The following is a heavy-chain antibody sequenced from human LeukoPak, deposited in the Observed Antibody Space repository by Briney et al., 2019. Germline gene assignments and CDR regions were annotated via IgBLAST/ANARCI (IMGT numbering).Heavy chain of an antibody. J-gene: IGHJ4*02. CDR3: ARVRPGYSSGEFDY. CDR1: GGSISSYY. Sequence: PSETLSLTCTVSGGSISSYYWSWIRQPPGKGLEWIGYIYYSGSTNYNPSLKSRVTISVDTSKNQFSLELSSVTAADTAVYYCARVRPGYSSGEFDYWGQGTLVTVSS. V-gene: IGHV4-59*01. D-gene: IGHD6-19*01. CDR2: IYYSGST.